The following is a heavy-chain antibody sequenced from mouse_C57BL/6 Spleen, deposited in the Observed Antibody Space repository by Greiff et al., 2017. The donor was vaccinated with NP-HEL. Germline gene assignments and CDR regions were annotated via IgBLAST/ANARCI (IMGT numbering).Heavy chain of an antibody. CDR3: ARAAPTTGYDMDY. D-gene: IGHD1-1*01. CDR1: GFTFTDYY. V-gene: IGHV1-36*01. CDR2: VYPCNGGT. J-gene: IGHJ4*01. Sequence: VQLKQSGPVLVKPGPSVKISCKASGFTFTDYYMHWVKQSHGKSLEWIGLVYPCNGGTSYNQKFKGKATLTVDTSSSTAYMELNSLTSEDSAVYYCARAAPTTGYDMDYWGQGTSVTVSS.